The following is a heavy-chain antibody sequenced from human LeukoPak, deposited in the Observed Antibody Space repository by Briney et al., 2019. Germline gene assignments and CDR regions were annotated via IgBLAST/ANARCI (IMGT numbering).Heavy chain of an antibody. CDR2: ISSSGTST. D-gene: IGHD3-3*01. J-gene: IGHJ4*02. Sequence: GGSLRLSCAASGFTFNNFPMAWVRQAPGKGLEWVSAISSSGTSTYYADSVKGRFTISRDNSKNTLYVQMNSLRAEDTAVYYCAKDGVDYDFWSGYFHVDYWGQGILVTVSS. CDR3: AKDGVDYDFWSGYFHVDY. CDR1: GFTFNNFP. V-gene: IGHV3-23*01.